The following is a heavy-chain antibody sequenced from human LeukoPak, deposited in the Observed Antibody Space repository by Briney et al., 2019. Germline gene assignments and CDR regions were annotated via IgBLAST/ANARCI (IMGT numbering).Heavy chain of an antibody. V-gene: IGHV5-51*01. CDR2: IFPGDSDT. J-gene: IGHJ5*02. D-gene: IGHD3-3*01. CDR3: ARHLRFLEWSYSGP. CDR1: GYSFTSYC. Sequence: GESLKISCNGSGYSFTSYCIGWVRQMPGKGLEWMGIIFPGDSDTRYSPSFQGQVTISADKSISTAYLQWRSLKASETAMYYCARHLRFLEWSYSGPWGQGTLVTVSS.